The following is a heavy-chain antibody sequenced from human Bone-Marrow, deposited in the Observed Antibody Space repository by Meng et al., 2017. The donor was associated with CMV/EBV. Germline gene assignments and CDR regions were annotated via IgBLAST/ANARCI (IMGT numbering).Heavy chain of an antibody. D-gene: IGHD3-16*02. CDR2: VGAGGTTR. CDR1: A. J-gene: IGHJ4*02. CDR3: AKSLWQYDYIWASYRHFDW. Sequence: AVSRVSRARWQGMEWVAGVGAGGTTRYYTDSVESRFTISRDNYKNTMLLQMTSLRVEDTAVYYCAKSLWQYDYIWASYRHFDWWGQGTLVTVSS. V-gene: IGHV3-23*01.